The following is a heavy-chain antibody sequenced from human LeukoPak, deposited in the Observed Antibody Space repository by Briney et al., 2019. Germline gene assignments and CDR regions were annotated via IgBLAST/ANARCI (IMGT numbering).Heavy chain of an antibody. J-gene: IGHJ4*02. D-gene: IGHD3-16*01. V-gene: IGHV3-23*01. CDR3: AKGYYDYVWGSYYFDY. CDR1: GFTFSSYA. CDR2: ISGSGGST. Sequence: PGGSLRLSCAASGFTFSSYAMSWVRQAPGKGLEWVSAISGSGGSTYYADSVKGRFTISRDNSKNTLYLQIDSLRAEDTAVYYCAKGYYDYVWGSYYFDYWGQGILVTVSS.